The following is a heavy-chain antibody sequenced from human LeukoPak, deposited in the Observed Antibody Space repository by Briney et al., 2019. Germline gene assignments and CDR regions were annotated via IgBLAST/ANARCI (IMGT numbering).Heavy chain of an antibody. V-gene: IGHV3-23*01. D-gene: IGHD1-1*01. Sequence: PGGSLRLSCAASGFTFSSYAMSWVRQAPGKGLEWVSAISGSGGSTYYADSVKGRFTISRDNSKNTLCLQMNSLRAEDAAVYYCAKGVVYNWNTGYYMDVWGKGTTVTVSS. CDR1: GFTFSSYA. CDR3: AKGVVYNWNTGYYMDV. CDR2: ISGSGGST. J-gene: IGHJ6*03.